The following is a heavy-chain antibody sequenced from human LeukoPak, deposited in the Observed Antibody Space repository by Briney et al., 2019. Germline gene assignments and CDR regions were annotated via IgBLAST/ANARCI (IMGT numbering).Heavy chain of an antibody. Sequence: PGGSLRLSCAASGFAFSSYALSWVRQAPGKGLEWVSGISNSGDSLHYADSVRGRFTISRDNSENTVYMEMHSLGVEDTAIYYCAKGDYGGSYWYLDVWGRGTLVTVSS. CDR1: GFAFSSYA. CDR3: AKGDYGGSYWYLDV. CDR2: ISNSGDSL. D-gene: IGHD4/OR15-4a*01. V-gene: IGHV3-23*01. J-gene: IGHJ2*01.